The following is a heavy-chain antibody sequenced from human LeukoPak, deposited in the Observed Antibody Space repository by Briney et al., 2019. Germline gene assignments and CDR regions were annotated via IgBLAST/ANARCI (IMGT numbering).Heavy chain of an antibody. CDR2: IKQDGSEK. V-gene: IGHV3-7*01. CDR3: ARGYRLKYDYVWGSYRRYYYYYMDV. CDR1: GFTFSSYW. J-gene: IGHJ6*03. D-gene: IGHD3-16*02. Sequence: GGSLRLSCAASGFTFSSYWMSWVRQAPGKGLEWVANIKQDGSEKYYVDSVKGRFTISRDNAKNSLYLQMNSLRAEDTAVYYCARGYRLKYDYVWGSYRRYYYYYMDVWGKGTTVTVSS.